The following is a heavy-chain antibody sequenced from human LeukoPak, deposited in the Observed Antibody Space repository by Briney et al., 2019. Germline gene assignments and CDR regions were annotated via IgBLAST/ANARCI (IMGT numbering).Heavy chain of an antibody. CDR2: INKEGSEK. Sequence: GGSLRLSCAASGFTFRNHWMSWVRQVPGKGLEWVANINKEGSEKNYVDSVKGRFTISRDNAKNSLYLQMNSLRAEDTAVYYCARGGGSGWPYDYWGQGTLVTVSS. J-gene: IGHJ4*02. D-gene: IGHD6-19*01. V-gene: IGHV3-7*01. CDR1: GFTFRNHW. CDR3: ARGGGSGWPYDY.